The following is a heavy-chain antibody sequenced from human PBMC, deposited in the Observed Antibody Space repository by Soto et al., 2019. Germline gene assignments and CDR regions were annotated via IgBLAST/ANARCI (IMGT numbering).Heavy chain of an antibody. CDR3: ARAAGTVGWFDP. J-gene: IGHJ5*02. CDR2: MNPNSGNT. CDR1: GYTFTSYD. D-gene: IGHD6-13*01. Sequence: GASVKVSCKASGYTFTSYDIDWVRQATGQGLEWMGWMNPNSGNTGYAQKFQGRVTMTRNTSISTAYMELSSLRSEDTAVYYCARAAGTVGWFDPWGQGTLVTVSS. V-gene: IGHV1-8*01.